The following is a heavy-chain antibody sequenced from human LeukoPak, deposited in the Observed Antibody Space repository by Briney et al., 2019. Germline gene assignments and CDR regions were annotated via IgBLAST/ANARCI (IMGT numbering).Heavy chain of an antibody. Sequence: GGSLRLSCAASGFTFSSYGMHWVRQAPGKGLEWVAVIWYDGINKFHADSVKGRFTISRDNAKNSLCLQMNSLRAEDTAVYYCARGDYYYDSCGYYYFDYWGQGTLVTVSS. CDR3: ARGDYYYDSCGYYYFDY. J-gene: IGHJ4*02. CDR1: GFTFSSYG. D-gene: IGHD3-22*01. V-gene: IGHV3-33*01. CDR2: IWYDGINK.